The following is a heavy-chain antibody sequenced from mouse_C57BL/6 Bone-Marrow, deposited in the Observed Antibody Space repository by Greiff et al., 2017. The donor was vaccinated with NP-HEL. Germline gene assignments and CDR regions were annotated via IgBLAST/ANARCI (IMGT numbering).Heavy chain of an antibody. CDR1: GFNIKDDY. V-gene: IGHV14-4*01. Sequence: VQLQQSGAELVRPGASVKLSCTVSGFNIKDDYMHWVKQRPEQGLEWIGWIDPENGDTEYASKFQGKATIQADTSSNTAYLQLSSLTSEDTAVYYCTTGGSSPYAMDYWGQGTSVTVSS. CDR3: TTGGSSPYAMDY. D-gene: IGHD1-1*01. CDR2: IDPENGDT. J-gene: IGHJ4*01.